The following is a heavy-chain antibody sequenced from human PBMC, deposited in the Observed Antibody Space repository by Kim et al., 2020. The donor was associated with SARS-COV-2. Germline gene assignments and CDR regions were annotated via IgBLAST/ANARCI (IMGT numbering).Heavy chain of an antibody. CDR1: GFTFSGSA. D-gene: IGHD3-3*01. CDR2: IRSKANSYAT. J-gene: IGHJ6*02. V-gene: IGHV3-73*01. CDR3: TRRAYDFWSATDYYGMDV. Sequence: GGSLRLSCAASGFTFSGSAMHWVRQASGKGLEWVGRIRSKANSYATAYAASVKGRFTISRDDSKNTAYLQMNSLKTEDTAVYYCTRRAYDFWSATDYYGMDVWGQGTTVTVSS.